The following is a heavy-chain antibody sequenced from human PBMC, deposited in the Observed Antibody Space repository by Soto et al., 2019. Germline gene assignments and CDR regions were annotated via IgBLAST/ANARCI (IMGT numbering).Heavy chain of an antibody. CDR3: ARGGPIYYFDY. V-gene: IGHV4-59*01. D-gene: IGHD3-3*01. CDR1: GGSISSYY. Sequence: SETLSLTCTVSGGSISSYYWIWIRQPPGKGLEWIGYIYYSGSTNYNPSLKSRVTISVDTSKNQFSLKLSSVTAADTAVYYCARGGPIYYFDYWGQGTLVTVSS. CDR2: IYYSGST. J-gene: IGHJ4*02.